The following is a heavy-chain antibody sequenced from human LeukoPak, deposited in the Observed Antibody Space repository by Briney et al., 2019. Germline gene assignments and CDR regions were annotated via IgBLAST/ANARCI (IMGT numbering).Heavy chain of an antibody. CDR3: AKGDGSGSYYQPYFDY. CDR2: ISGSGGST. Sequence: GGSLSLSCAASGFAFSSYAMSWVGQAPGKGVEWVSVISGSGGSTFYADSVKGRFIISRDNSKNTVYLQMNSLRVEDTAVYYCAKGDGSGSYYQPYFDYWGQGTLVTVSS. J-gene: IGHJ4*02. V-gene: IGHV3-23*01. CDR1: GFAFSSYA. D-gene: IGHD3-10*01.